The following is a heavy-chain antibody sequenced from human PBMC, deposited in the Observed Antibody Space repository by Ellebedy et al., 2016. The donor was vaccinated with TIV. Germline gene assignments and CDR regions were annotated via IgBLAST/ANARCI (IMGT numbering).Heavy chain of an antibody. CDR1: GFTFSDYS. V-gene: IGHV3-21*05. Sequence: GESLKISCVVSGFTFSDYSVNWVRQAPGKGLEWISYIGGDIYYADSVKGRFTVSRGNAKNSLSLQMTSLRAEDTAVYYCAKDLRSSSYSSSTYGMDVWGQGTTVTVSS. CDR3: AKDLRSSSYSSSTYGMDV. J-gene: IGHJ6*02. CDR2: IGGDI. D-gene: IGHD6-6*01.